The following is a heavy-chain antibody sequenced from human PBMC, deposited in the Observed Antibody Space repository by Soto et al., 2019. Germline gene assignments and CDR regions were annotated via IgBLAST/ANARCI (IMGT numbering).Heavy chain of an antibody. CDR1: GGSISGYY. D-gene: IGHD2-2*01. CDR2: IYSFGST. Sequence: SETLSLTCTVSGGSISGYYWSWLRQPPGKGLEWIGYIYSFGSTNYNASPESRVTMSVDTSKNQVSLKLTSVTAADTAVYYCARHRSTVNLLDDWGQGTLVTVSS. J-gene: IGHJ4*02. CDR3: ARHRSTVNLLDD. V-gene: IGHV4-59*08.